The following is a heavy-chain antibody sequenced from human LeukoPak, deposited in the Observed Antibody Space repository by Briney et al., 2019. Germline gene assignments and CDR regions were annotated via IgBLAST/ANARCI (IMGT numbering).Heavy chain of an antibody. V-gene: IGHV3-30*18. CDR3: AKGRRYSRSWGPFDY. J-gene: IGHJ4*02. CDR1: GLTFVIDG. Sequence: GPSLRPAFSPSGLTFVIDGMGWGRPAPGKGLGWGAVISYDRSNKYYEDSVKGRFTISRDNSKNTLYLQMNSMRAEDTAVYYCAKGRRYSRSWGPFDYWGQGTLVTVSS. D-gene: IGHD1-26*01. CDR2: ISYDRSNK.